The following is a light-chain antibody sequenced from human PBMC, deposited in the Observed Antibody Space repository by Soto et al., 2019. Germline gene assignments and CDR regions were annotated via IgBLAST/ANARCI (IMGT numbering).Light chain of an antibody. Sequence: IVLTQSPGTLSLSPGERATLSCRSSQSVSSNYLAWYQQKPDQAPRLVIYDVSGRATGIPDSFSGSGSGTALTLTISRLEPEDSAVYYCQQYGSSPTF. CDR1: QSVSSNY. V-gene: IGKV3-20*01. CDR2: DVS. J-gene: IGKJ1*01. CDR3: QQYGSSPT.